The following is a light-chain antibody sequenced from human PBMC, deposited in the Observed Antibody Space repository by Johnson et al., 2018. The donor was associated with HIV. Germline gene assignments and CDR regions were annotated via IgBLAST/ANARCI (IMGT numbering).Light chain of an antibody. J-gene: IGLJ1*01. Sequence: QSVLTQPPSVSAAPGQKVTISCSGSSSNIGNNYVSWYQQLPGTAPKLLIYDNNKRPSGIPDRFSGSKSGTSATLGITGLQTGDEADYYCGTWDSSLSAPLYVFVTGTKVTVL. CDR2: DNN. V-gene: IGLV1-51*01. CDR3: GTWDSSLSAPLYV. CDR1: SSNIGNNY.